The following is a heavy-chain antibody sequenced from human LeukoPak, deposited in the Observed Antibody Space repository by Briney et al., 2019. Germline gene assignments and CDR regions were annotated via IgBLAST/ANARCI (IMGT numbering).Heavy chain of an antibody. V-gene: IGHV3-21*01. J-gene: IGHJ6*03. D-gene: IGHD6-13*01. CDR2: ISSSSSYI. CDR3: ARGTGDSSWSDYYYYYMDV. Sequence: PGGSLRLSCAASGFTSSSYSMNWVRQAPGKGLEWVSSISSSSSYIYYADSVKGRFTISRDNAKNSLYLQMNSLRAEDTAVYYCARGTGDSSWSDYYYYYMDVWGKGTTVTVSS. CDR1: GFTSSSYS.